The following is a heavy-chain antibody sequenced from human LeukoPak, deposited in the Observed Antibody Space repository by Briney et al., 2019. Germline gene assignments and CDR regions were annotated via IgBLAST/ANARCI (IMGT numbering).Heavy chain of an antibody. CDR1: GFTFSHHA. CDR3: ARESFRAPAGYLDY. D-gene: IGHD3-9*01. Sequence: GGSLRLSCAASGFTFSHHAMTWVRQAPGKGLEWVSGISGSGDTTYYADSEKGRFTISRDNSRNTVYLQMNSLRAEDMAVYFCARESFRAPAGYLDYWGQGSLVTVSS. V-gene: IGHV3-23*01. CDR2: ISGSGDTT. J-gene: IGHJ4*02.